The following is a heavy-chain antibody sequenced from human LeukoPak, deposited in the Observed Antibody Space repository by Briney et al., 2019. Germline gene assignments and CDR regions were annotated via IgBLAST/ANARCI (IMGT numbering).Heavy chain of an antibody. CDR1: GFTFSSYW. CDR3: ASTSGIYCSSTSCFPGAFDI. D-gene: IGHD2-2*01. CDR2: IKQDGSEK. Sequence: GGSLRLSCAASGFTFSSYWMSWVRQAPGKGLGWVANIKQDGSEKYYVDSVKGRFTISRDNAKNSLYLQMNSLRAEDTAVYYCASTSGIYCSSTSCFPGAFDIWGQGTMVTVSS. J-gene: IGHJ3*02. V-gene: IGHV3-7*01.